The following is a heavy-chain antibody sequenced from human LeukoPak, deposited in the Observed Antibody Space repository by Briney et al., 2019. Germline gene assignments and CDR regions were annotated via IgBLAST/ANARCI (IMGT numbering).Heavy chain of an antibody. J-gene: IGHJ4*02. V-gene: IGHV3-30*19. D-gene: IGHD3-9*01. CDR3: ARDGYPYYDILTGHYFDY. CDR1: GFTFSSYG. Sequence: GGSLRLSCAASGFTFSSYGMHWVRQAPGKGLEWVAVISYDGSNKYYADSVKGRFTISRDNSKNTLYLQMNSPRAEDTAVYYCARDGYPYYDILTGHYFDYWGQGTLVTVSS. CDR2: ISYDGSNK.